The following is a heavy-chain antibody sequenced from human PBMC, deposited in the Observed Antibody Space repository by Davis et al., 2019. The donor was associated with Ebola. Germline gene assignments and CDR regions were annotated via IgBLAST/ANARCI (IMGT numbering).Heavy chain of an antibody. Sequence: GGSLRLSCKGSGYSFTSYWISWVRQMPGKGLEWMGRIDPSDSYTNYSPSFQGHVTISADKSISTAYLQWSSLKASDTAMYYCAHTKYYYYGMDVWGQGTTVTVSS. D-gene: IGHD1-1*01. J-gene: IGHJ6*02. CDR1: GYSFTSYW. V-gene: IGHV5-10-1*01. CDR3: AHTKYYYYGMDV. CDR2: IDPSDSYT.